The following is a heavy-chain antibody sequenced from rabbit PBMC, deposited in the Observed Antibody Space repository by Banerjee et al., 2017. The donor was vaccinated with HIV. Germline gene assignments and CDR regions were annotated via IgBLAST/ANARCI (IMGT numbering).Heavy chain of an antibody. J-gene: IGHJ4*01. CDR3: ARDLAGVIGWNFDL. V-gene: IGHV1S45*01. D-gene: IGHD4-1*01. Sequence: QEQLEESGGGLVKPEGSLTLTCKASGFDFSGYYMSWVRQAPGKGLEWIACINTSSGNTVYATWAKGRFTISRTSSTTVALQMTSLTAADTATYLCARDLAGVIGWNFDLWGPGTLVTVS. CDR1: GFDFSGYYM. CDR2: INTSSGNT.